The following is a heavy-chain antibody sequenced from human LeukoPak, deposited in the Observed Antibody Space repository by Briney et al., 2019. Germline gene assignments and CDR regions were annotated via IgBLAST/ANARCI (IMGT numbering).Heavy chain of an antibody. Sequence: GESLKISCKGSGYSFTSYWISWVRQMPGKGLELMGRIDPSDSYTNYSPSFQGHVTISADKSISTAYLQWSSLKASDTAMYYCARPYDFWSGYHDAFDIWGQGTMVTVSS. CDR2: IDPSDSYT. CDR3: ARPYDFWSGYHDAFDI. J-gene: IGHJ3*02. CDR1: GYSFTSYW. V-gene: IGHV5-10-1*01. D-gene: IGHD3-3*01.